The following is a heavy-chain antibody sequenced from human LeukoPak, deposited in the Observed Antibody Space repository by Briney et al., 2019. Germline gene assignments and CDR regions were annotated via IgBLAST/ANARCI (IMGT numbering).Heavy chain of an antibody. V-gene: IGHV5-51*01. J-gene: IGHJ4*02. CDR3: ARRYCSGDNCYSGFDY. Sequence: GESLKISCKGSGYIFTNYWIGWVRQMPGKGLEWMGIIYPGDSDTRYSPSLQGQVTISADKSINSAYLQWSSLKASDTAVFYCARRYCSGDNCYSGFDYWGQGTLVSVSS. CDR1: GYIFTNYW. CDR2: IYPGDSDT. D-gene: IGHD2-15*01.